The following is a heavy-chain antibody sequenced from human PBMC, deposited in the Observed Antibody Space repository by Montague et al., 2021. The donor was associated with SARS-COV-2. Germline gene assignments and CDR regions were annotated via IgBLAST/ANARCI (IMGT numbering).Heavy chain of an antibody. CDR2: IDWDDDK. CDR3: ARRTYDILTGYEYGMDV. Sequence: PALVKPTQTLTLTCTFSGFSLSTSGMCVSWIRQPPGKALEWLARIDWDDDKYYSTSLKTRLTISKDTSKNQVVLTMTNMDPVDTATYYCARRTYDILTGYEYGMDVGGQGTTVTVSS. D-gene: IGHD3-9*01. CDR1: GFSLSTSGMC. V-gene: IGHV2-70*11. J-gene: IGHJ6*02.